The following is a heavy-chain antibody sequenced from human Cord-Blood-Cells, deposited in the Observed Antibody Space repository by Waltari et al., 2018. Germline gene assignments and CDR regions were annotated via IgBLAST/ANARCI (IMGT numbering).Heavy chain of an antibody. V-gene: IGHV3-48*03. Sequence: EVQLVESGGGLVQPGGSLRLSCAASGFTFSSYEMNWVRQAPGKGLEWVSYISSSGSTIYYADSVKGRFTISRDNAKNSLYLQMNSLRAEDTAVYYCARDGVLLRFGELFDYWGQGTLVTVSS. J-gene: IGHJ4*02. CDR2: ISSSGSTI. CDR1: GFTFSSYE. CDR3: ARDGVLLRFGELFDY. D-gene: IGHD3-10*01.